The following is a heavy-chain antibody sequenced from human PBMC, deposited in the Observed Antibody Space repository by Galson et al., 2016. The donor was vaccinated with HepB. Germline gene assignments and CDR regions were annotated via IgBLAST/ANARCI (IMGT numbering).Heavy chain of an antibody. Sequence: SLRLSCAASGFPFSAYGMSWVRQAPGKGLEWVPDISYDASSPHYADSVKGRFTVPRDNSGHTLYLQMNSLIPEDTAVYYCVVSVYYRWGRGTLVTVSS. V-gene: IGHV3-30*03. D-gene: IGHD3-22*01. J-gene: IGHJ5*02. CDR3: VVSVYYR. CDR2: ISYDASSP. CDR1: GFPFSAYG.